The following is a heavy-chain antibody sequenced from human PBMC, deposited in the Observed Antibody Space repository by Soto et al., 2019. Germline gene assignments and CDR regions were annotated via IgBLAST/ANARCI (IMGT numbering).Heavy chain of an antibody. D-gene: IGHD4-17*01. CDR2: ITPLFAAP. Sequence: QVQLVQSGAEVKKPGSSVKVSCKTSGGSFSTYAISWVRQAPGQGLEWMGGITPLFAAPNYAQKFQDRVIITADESTTTSYMEVSSLRSDDTAVYYCARASDYGDDMRVLGIDVWGQGTTVTVSS. V-gene: IGHV1-69*01. CDR1: GGSFSTYA. CDR3: ARASDYGDDMRVLGIDV. J-gene: IGHJ6*02.